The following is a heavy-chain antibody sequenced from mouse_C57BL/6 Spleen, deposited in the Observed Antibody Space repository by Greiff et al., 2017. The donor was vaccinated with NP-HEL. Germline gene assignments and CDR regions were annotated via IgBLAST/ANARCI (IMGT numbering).Heavy chain of an antibody. Sequence: EVQLQQSGAELVRPGASVKLSCTASGFNFKDDYMHWVKQRPEQGLEWIGWIDPENGDTEYASKFQGKATITADTSSNTAYLQLSSLTSEDTAVYYCTTGSPYYYAMDYWGQGTSVTVS. CDR1: GFNFKDDY. J-gene: IGHJ4*01. CDR2: IDPENGDT. V-gene: IGHV14-4*01. CDR3: TTGSPYYYAMDY.